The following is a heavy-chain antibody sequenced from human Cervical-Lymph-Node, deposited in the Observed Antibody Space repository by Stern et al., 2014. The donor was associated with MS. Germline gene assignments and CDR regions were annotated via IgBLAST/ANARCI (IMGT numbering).Heavy chain of an antibody. CDR2: LYSGGST. J-gene: IGHJ6*02. V-gene: IGHV3-53*01. Sequence: EVQLLESGGGLIQPGGSLRLSCVASGLTVSSNYMSWVRQAPGKGLAWVSILYSGGSTYYADSVKGRFTISRDTSRTTVFLQMDRLMAEDTAVYYCARDFYGLNVWGQGTTVAVSS. CDR3: ARDFYGLNV. CDR1: GLTVSSNY.